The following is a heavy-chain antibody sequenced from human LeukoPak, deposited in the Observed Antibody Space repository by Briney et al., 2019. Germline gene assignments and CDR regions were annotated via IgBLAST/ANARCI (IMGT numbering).Heavy chain of an antibody. Sequence: SETLSLTCAVYGASFHNYYWTWIRQPPGKRLEWLGEIGHSGSTNYNPSLNSRVTVSLDTSKNQFSLRLTSVTAADTAVYYCARSGTYQYSSAYDYWGQGTLVTVSS. J-gene: IGHJ4*01. V-gene: IGHV4-34*01. CDR3: ARSGTYQYSSAYDY. D-gene: IGHD3-10*01. CDR1: GASFHNYY. CDR2: IGHSGST.